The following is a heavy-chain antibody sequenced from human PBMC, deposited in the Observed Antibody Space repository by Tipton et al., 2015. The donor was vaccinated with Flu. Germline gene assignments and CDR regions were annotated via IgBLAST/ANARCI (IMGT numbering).Heavy chain of an antibody. CDR2: IYYTGST. V-gene: IGHV4-59*02. CDR3: AREWDYYDSSGYYVS. Sequence: PGLVKPSETLSLNCSVSPGLVSDFFWSWIRQPPGKGLEWIGNIYYTGSTNYNPSLESRVTISVDTSKNQFSLNLRSVTAADTAVYYCAREWDYYDSSGYYVSWGQGTLVTVSS. D-gene: IGHD3-22*01. J-gene: IGHJ5*02. CDR1: PGLVSDFF.